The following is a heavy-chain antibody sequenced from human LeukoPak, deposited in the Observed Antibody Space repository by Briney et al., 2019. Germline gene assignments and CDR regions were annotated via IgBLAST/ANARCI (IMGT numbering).Heavy chain of an antibody. CDR2: INHGGST. D-gene: IGHD6-13*01. CDR3: ARMAAAGNGY. V-gene: IGHV4-34*01. Sequence: SETLSLICAVYGGSFSDYYWSWIRQPPGKGLEWIGEINHGGSTNYNPSLKSRVTISVDTSKNQFSLKLSSVTAADTAVYYCARMAAAGNGYWGQGALVTVSS. J-gene: IGHJ4*02. CDR1: GGSFSDYY.